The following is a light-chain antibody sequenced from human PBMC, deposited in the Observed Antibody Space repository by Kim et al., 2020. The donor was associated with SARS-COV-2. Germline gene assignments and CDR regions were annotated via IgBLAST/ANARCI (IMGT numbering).Light chain of an antibody. CDR3: SSYTGSNTLI. Sequence: GQSVTISCTGSQSDIGRYNYVSWYQKYPGRAPKLMIYDVSRRPSGVPDRFSGSKSGNTASLTVSGLQAEDEADYYCSSYTGSNTLIFGGGTQLTVL. CDR2: DVS. CDR1: QSDIGRYNY. J-gene: IGLJ2*01. V-gene: IGLV2-8*01.